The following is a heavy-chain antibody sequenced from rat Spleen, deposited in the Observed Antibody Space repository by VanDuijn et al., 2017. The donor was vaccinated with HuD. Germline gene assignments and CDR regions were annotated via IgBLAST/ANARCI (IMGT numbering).Heavy chain of an antibody. D-gene: IGHD1-9*01. V-gene: IGHV5-22*01. CDR3: TRDYGYTSGFDY. Sequence: EVQLVESGGGLVQPGRSMKLSCAASGFTFSYYGMAWVRQAPKKGLEWVASISYDGSTPYYRDSVKGRFTISRDNAKSTLYLQMNSLRPEDTATYYCTRDYGYTSGFDYWGQGVMVTVSS. CDR2: ISYDGSTP. CDR1: GFTFSYYG. J-gene: IGHJ2*01.